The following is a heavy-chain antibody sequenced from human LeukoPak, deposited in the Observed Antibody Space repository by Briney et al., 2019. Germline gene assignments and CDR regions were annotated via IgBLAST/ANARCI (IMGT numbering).Heavy chain of an antibody. V-gene: IGHV1-2*02. CDR3: ARGSSRIIGTTVDYYHYYMDV. D-gene: IGHD1-7*01. Sequence: GASVKVSCKASGYTFTSYGISWVRQAPGQGLEWMGWINPNSGGTNYAQKFQGRVAMTRDTSISTAYMDLSSLTSDDTAVYYCARGSSRIIGTTVDYYHYYMDVWGQGTTVTVSS. CDR1: GYTFTSYG. J-gene: IGHJ6*03. CDR2: INPNSGGT.